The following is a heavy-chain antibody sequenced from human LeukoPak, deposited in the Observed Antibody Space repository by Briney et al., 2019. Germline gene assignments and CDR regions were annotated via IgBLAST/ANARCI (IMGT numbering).Heavy chain of an antibody. CDR2: SGSGGST. CDR1: GFTFSIYA. J-gene: IGHJ4*02. D-gene: IGHD3-22*01. Sequence: GGSLRLSCAASGFTFSIYAMGWVRQAPGKGLEWVSTSGSGGSTYYADSVKGRFTISRDNSKNTLYLQMNSLRDEGTAVYYCAKGGSSGYYNHFDYWGQGTLVTVSS. CDR3: AKGGSSGYYNHFDY. V-gene: IGHV3-23*01.